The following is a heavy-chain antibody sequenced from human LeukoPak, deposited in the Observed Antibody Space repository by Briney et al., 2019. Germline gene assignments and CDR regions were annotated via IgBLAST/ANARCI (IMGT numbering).Heavy chain of an antibody. CDR1: GYTFTGYY. Sequence: GGSLRLSCAASGYTFTGYYMHWVRQAPGQGLEWMGWINPNSGGANYAQKFQGRVTMTRDTSISTAYMELSRLRSDDTAVYYCARLGDYWGQGTLVTVSS. V-gene: IGHV1-2*02. CDR3: ARLGDY. J-gene: IGHJ4*02. CDR2: INPNSGGA.